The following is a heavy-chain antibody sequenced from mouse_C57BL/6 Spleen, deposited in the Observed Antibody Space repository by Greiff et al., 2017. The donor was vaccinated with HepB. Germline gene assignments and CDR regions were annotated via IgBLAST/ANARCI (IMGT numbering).Heavy chain of an antibody. CDR3: ERDFPFDY. Sequence: VQLQQSGPELVKPGASVKISCKASGYTFTDYYMNWVKQSHGKSLEWIGDINPNNGGTSYNQKFKGKATLTVDKSSSTAYMELRSLTSEDSAVYYCERDFPFDYWGQGTTLTVSS. J-gene: IGHJ2*01. V-gene: IGHV1-26*01. CDR1: GYTFTDYY. CDR2: INPNNGGT.